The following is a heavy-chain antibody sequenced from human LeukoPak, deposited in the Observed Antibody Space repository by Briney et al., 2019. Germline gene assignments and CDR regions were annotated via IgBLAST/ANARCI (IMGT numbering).Heavy chain of an antibody. D-gene: IGHD3-10*01. CDR3: ARRYYGSGSFYFDY. J-gene: IGHJ4*02. CDR2: INPNSGGT. CDR1: GYTFTGYY. V-gene: IGHV1-2*04. Sequence: ASVKVSCKASGYTFTGYYMHWVRRAPGQGLEWMGWINPNSGGTNYAQKFQGWVTMTRDTSISTAYLQWSSLKASDTAMYYCARRYYGSGSFYFDYWGQGTLVTVSS.